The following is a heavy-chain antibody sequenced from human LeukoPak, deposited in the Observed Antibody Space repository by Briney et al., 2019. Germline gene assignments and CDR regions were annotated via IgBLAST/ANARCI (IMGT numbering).Heavy chain of an antibody. CDR1: GFTFSSHG. J-gene: IGHJ5*02. CDR2: ISGSGDRA. D-gene: IGHD6-13*01. CDR3: AKELGAAGP. V-gene: IGHV3-23*01. Sequence: GGTLRLSCAASGFTFSSHGMSWVRQAPGKGLEWVSGISGSGDRAYYADSVKGRFTISRDNSKNTLYLQMNSLRAEDTAVYYCAKELGAAGPWGQGTLVTVSS.